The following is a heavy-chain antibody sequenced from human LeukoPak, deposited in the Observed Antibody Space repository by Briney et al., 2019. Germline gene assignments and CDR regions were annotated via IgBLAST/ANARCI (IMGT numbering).Heavy chain of an antibody. CDR1: GGSISSGGYY. CDR2: IYHSGSA. Sequence: SETLSLTCTVSGGSISSGGYYWSWIRHPPGKGLEWIGYIYHSGSAYYNPSLRRRVTISVDRSKNQFSLNLSSVTAADTAVYYCARVGLKQTRSAFDIWGQGTMVTVS. CDR3: ARVGLKQTRSAFDI. D-gene: IGHD1/OR15-1a*01. V-gene: IGHV4-30-2*01. J-gene: IGHJ3*02.